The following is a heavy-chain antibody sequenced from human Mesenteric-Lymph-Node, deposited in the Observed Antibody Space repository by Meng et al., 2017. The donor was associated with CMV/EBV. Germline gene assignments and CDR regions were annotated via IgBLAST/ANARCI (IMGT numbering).Heavy chain of an antibody. CDR2: ISSSSSYI. Sequence: GESLKISCAASGFTFRTYGMNWVRQAPGKGLEWVSSISSSSSYIYYADSVKGRFIISRDNAKNSLYLQMNSLRAEDTAVYYCARYSKGSPDYWGQGTLVTVSS. J-gene: IGHJ4*02. V-gene: IGHV3-21*01. CDR3: ARYSKGSPDY. D-gene: IGHD4-11*01. CDR1: GFTFRTYG.